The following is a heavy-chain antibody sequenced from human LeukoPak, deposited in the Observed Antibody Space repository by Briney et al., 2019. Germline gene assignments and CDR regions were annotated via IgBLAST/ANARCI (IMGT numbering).Heavy chain of an antibody. Sequence: SETLSLTCAVYGGSFSGYYWSWICQPPGKGLEWIGEINHSGSTNYNPSLKSRVTISVDTSKNQFSLKLSSVTAADTAVYYCARGEPNPVGNMTTVTAADYWGQGTLVTVSS. CDR2: INHSGST. CDR1: GGSFSGYY. V-gene: IGHV4-34*01. D-gene: IGHD4-17*01. CDR3: ARGEPNPVGNMTTVTAADY. J-gene: IGHJ4*02.